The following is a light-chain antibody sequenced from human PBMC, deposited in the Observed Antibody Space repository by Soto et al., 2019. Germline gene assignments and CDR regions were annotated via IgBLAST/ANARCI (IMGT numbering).Light chain of an antibody. V-gene: IGKV3-20*01. Sequence: EIVLTQSPGTLSLSPGERATLSCRASQSVSSSYLAWYQQKPGQSPRLLIYGASSRATGIPDRFSGSEPGTDFTLTISRLEPEDFAVYYCQQYGSSQWTFGQGTKVDIK. CDR2: GAS. CDR3: QQYGSSQWT. J-gene: IGKJ1*01. CDR1: QSVSSSY.